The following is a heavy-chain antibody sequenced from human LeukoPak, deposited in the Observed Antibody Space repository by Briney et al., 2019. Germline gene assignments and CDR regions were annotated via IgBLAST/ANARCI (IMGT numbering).Heavy chain of an antibody. D-gene: IGHD6-13*01. V-gene: IGHV1-2*02. J-gene: IGHJ5*02. CDR2: INPNSGGT. Sequence: GASVKVSCTASGYTFTGYYMHWVRQAPGQGLEWMGWINPNSGGTNYAQKFQGRVTMTRDTSISTAYMELSRLRSDDTAVYYCARDTRSSGWERYWFDPWGQGTLVTVSS. CDR1: GYTFTGYY. CDR3: ARDTRSSGWERYWFDP.